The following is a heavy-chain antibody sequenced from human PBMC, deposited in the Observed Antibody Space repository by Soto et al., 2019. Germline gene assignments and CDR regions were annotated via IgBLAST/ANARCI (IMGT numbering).Heavy chain of an antibody. Sequence: PSETLSLTCAVYGGSFSGYYWSWIRQPPGKGLEWIGEINHSGSTNYNPSLKSRVTISVDTSKNQFSLKLSSVTAADTAVYYCARAPGAMITFGGVTPRASYYFDYWGQGTLVTVSS. D-gene: IGHD3-16*01. CDR1: GGSFSGYY. V-gene: IGHV4-34*01. CDR2: INHSGST. CDR3: ARAPGAMITFGGVTPRASYYFDY. J-gene: IGHJ4*02.